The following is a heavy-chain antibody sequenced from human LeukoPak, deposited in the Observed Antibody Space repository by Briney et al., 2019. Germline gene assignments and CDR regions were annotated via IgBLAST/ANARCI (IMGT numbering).Heavy chain of an antibody. CDR1: GYTFTSYA. D-gene: IGHD3-22*01. CDR3: ARDRSYYYDSSGYYLRL. V-gene: IGHV7-4-1*02. Sequence: GASVKVSCKASGYTFTSYAMNWVRQVPGQGLEWMGWINTNTGNPTYAQGFTGRFVFSLDTSVSTAYLQISSLKAEDTAVYYCARDRSYYYDSSGYYLRLWGQGTLVTVSS. J-gene: IGHJ4*02. CDR2: INTNTGNP.